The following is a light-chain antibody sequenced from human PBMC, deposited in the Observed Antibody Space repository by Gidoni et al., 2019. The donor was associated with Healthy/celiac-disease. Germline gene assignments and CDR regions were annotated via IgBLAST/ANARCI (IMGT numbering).Light chain of an antibody. CDR1: QSVSSY. V-gene: IGKV3-11*01. J-gene: IGKJ4*01. CDR3: QQRSNWPPGIT. CDR2: DAS. Sequence: ELLFTLSPATLSLSPGERATLACRASQSVSSYLAWYQQKPGQAPRLLIYDASNRATGIPARFSGSGSGTDFTLTISSLEPEDFAVYYCQQRSNWPPGITFGGGTKVEIK.